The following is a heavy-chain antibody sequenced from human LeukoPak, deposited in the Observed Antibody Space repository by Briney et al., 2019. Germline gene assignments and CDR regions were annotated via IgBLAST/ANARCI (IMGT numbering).Heavy chain of an antibody. D-gene: IGHD5-18*01. Sequence: SETLSLTCTVSGGSISSYYWSWIRQPPGKGLEWIGYIYYSGSTNYNPSLKSRVTISVDTSKNQFSLKLSSVTAADTAVYYCARDGGGYSYGRYYYYMDVWGKGTTVTISS. V-gene: IGHV4-59*01. J-gene: IGHJ6*03. CDR2: IYYSGST. CDR1: GGSISSYY. CDR3: ARDGGGYSYGRYYYYMDV.